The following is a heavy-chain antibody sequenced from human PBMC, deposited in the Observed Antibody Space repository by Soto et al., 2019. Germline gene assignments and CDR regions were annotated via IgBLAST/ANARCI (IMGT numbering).Heavy chain of an antibody. CDR3: AKTPRQWLVCFDY. J-gene: IGHJ4*02. CDR2: ISGSGGTT. Sequence: EVQLLESGGGLVQPGGSLRLSCAASGFTFSNYAIAWVRQAPGKGLEWVSGISGSGGTTYYADSVKGRFTISRDNSKDPLHLQMNSRRAEATAVYYCAKTPRQWLVCFDYWGQGALVTVSS. V-gene: IGHV3-23*01. D-gene: IGHD6-19*01. CDR1: GFTFSNYA.